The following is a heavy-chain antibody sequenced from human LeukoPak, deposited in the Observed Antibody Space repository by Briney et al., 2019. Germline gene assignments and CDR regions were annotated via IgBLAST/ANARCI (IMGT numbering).Heavy chain of an antibody. D-gene: IGHD3-3*01. J-gene: IGHJ5*02. V-gene: IGHV3-21*01. CDR2: ISSSSSYI. Sequence: GGSLRLSCAASGFTFSSYSMNWVRQAPGKGLEWVSSISSSSSYIYYADSVKGRFTISRDNAKNSLYLQMNSLRAEDTAEYYCARGPYDFWSGYYIRYNWFDPWGQGTLVTVSS. CDR1: GFTFSSYS. CDR3: ARGPYDFWSGYYIRYNWFDP.